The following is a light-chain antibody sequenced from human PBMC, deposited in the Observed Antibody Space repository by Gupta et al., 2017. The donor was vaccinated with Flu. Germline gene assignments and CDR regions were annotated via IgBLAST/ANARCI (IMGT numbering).Light chain of an antibody. CDR1: ETIKKY. CDR2: ETL. Sequence: DRVTITCRANETIKKYLNGYQQKPGKAPKLLIYETLNLQSGVTSRFSGSGSGTDFTLTISSLQPEDVATYYCQQSYGTPRFAFGPGTKVDIK. V-gene: IGKV1-39*01. J-gene: IGKJ3*01. CDR3: QQSYGTPRFA.